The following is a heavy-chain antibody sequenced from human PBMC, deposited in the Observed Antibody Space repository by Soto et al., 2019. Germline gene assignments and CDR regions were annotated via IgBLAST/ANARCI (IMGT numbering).Heavy chain of an antibody. V-gene: IGHV4-59*11. D-gene: IGHD6-19*01. J-gene: IGHJ4*02. Sequence: SETLSLTCTVSGGSISGHYWSWIRQFPGKGLEWIGYVYYSGSTVYNPSLESRVTISADTSKNQFSLRLSSVTAADTAVYFCARSVAVPGAHIDYWGQGTQVTVSS. CDR3: ARSVAVPGAHIDY. CDR2: VYYSGST. CDR1: GGSISGHY.